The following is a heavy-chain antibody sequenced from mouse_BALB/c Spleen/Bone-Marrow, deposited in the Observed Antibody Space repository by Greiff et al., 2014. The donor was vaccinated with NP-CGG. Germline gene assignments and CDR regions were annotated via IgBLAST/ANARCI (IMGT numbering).Heavy chain of an antibody. V-gene: IGHV7-3*02. CDR2: IRNKANGYTT. CDR3: ARALIVFDY. J-gene: IGHJ2*01. CDR1: GFTFTDYY. Sequence: EVQGVESGGGLVQPGGSLRFSCATSGFTFTDYYMSWARQPPGKALEWLGFIRNKANGYTTEYSASVKGRFTISRDNSQSILYLQMNTLRAEDSATYYCARALIVFDYWGQGTTLTVSS.